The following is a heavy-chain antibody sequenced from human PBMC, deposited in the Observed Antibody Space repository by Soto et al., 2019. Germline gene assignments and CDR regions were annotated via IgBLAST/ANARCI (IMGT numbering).Heavy chain of an antibody. CDR2: IYTSGST. V-gene: IGHV4-4*07. CDR1: GGSISSYY. Sequence: SETLSLTCTVSGGSISSYYWSWIRQPSGKGLEWIGRIYTSGSTNYNPSLKSRVTMSVDTSKNQFSLKLSSVTAADTAVYYCARAHQGYCSGGSCYSAFDYCGQGTLVTVS. D-gene: IGHD2-15*01. CDR3: ARAHQGYCSGGSCYSAFDY. J-gene: IGHJ4*02.